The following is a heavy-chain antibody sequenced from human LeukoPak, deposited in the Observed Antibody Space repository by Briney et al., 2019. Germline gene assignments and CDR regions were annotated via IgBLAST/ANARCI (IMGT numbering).Heavy chain of an antibody. CDR3: ARDLFPGYSIGYHYGY. CDR2: ISGGGSI. V-gene: IGHV3-66*01. CDR1: GFTVTNNY. D-gene: IGHD5-12*01. Sequence: GGSLRLSCAASGFTVTNNYMSWVRQAPGKGLEWVSIISGGGSIYYADSVKGRFTISRDNSKNTVFLRMNSLRAEDTAVYYCARDLFPGYSIGYHYGYWGQGTRVTVSS. J-gene: IGHJ4*02.